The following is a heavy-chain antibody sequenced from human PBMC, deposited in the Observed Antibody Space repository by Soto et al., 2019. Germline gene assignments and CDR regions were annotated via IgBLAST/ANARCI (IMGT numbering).Heavy chain of an antibody. CDR2: IYYSGST. CDR1: GGSISSYY. CDR3: ARDRAAVARYSGWFDP. V-gene: IGHV4-59*01. D-gene: IGHD6-19*01. Sequence: SETLSLTCTVSGGSISSYYWSWIRQPPGKGLEWIGYIYYSGSTNYNPSLKSRVTISVDTSKNQFSLKLSSVTAADTAVYYCARDRAAVARYSGWFDPWGQGTLVTVSS. J-gene: IGHJ5*02.